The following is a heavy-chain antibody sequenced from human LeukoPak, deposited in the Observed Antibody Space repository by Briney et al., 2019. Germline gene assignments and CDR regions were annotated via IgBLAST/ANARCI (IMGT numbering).Heavy chain of an antibody. J-gene: IGHJ6*03. CDR3: ARDRSEYQLLHDYYYYYMDV. CDR1: GFTVSSNY. CDR2: IYSGGST. D-gene: IGHD2-2*01. V-gene: IGHV3-53*01. Sequence: PGGSLRLSCAASGFTVSSNYMSWVRQAPGKGLEWASVIYSGGSTYYAASVKGRFTISRDNSKNTLYLQMNSLRAEDTAVYYCARDRSEYQLLHDYYYYYMDVWGKGTTVTVSS.